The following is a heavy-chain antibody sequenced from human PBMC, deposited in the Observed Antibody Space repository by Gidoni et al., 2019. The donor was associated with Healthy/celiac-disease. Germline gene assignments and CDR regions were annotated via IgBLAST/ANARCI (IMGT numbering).Heavy chain of an antibody. CDR2: INAGNGNT. V-gene: IGHV1-3*01. J-gene: IGHJ4*02. CDR1: GSTFTSYA. CDR3: ARVTRYCSGGSCYSRYYFDY. D-gene: IGHD2-15*01. Sequence: QVQLVQSGAEVKTPGASVKVSCKASGSTFTSYAMHWVRQAPGQRLEWMGWINAGNGNTKYSQKFQGRVTITRDTSASTAYMELSSLRSEDTAVYYCARVTRYCSGGSCYSRYYFDYWGQGTLVTVSS.